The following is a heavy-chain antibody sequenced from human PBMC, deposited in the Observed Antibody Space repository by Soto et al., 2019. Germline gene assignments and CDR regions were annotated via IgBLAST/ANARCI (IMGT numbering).Heavy chain of an antibody. Sequence: GGSLRLSCAASGFTFSSYAMSWVRQAPGKGLEWVSAISGSGGSTYYADSVKGRFTISRDNSKNTLYLQMNSLRAEDAAVYYCAKDPSRYSGYDYYFDYWGQGTLVTVSS. V-gene: IGHV3-23*01. CDR1: GFTFSSYA. J-gene: IGHJ4*02. D-gene: IGHD5-12*01. CDR2: ISGSGGST. CDR3: AKDPSRYSGYDYYFDY.